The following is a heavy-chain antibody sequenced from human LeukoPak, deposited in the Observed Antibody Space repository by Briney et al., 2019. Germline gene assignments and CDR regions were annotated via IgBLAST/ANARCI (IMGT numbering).Heavy chain of an antibody. D-gene: IGHD5-24*01. Sequence: GSSVKVSCKASGGTFSSYAISWVRQAPGRGLEWMGGIIPIFGTANYAQKFQGRVTITTDESTSTAYMELSSLRSEDTAVYYCARVGRPKMATSPHGDYYYYMDVWGKGTPGTVS. CDR3: ARVGRPKMATSPHGDYYYYMDV. V-gene: IGHV1-69*05. CDR1: GGTFSSYA. J-gene: IGHJ6*03. CDR2: IIPIFGTA.